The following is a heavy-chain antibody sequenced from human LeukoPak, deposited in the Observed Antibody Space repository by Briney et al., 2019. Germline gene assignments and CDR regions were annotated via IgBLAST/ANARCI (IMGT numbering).Heavy chain of an antibody. CDR1: GFTFSSYE. V-gene: IGHV3-48*03. J-gene: IGHJ4*02. Sequence: GGSLRLSCAASGFTFSSYEMNWVRQAPGKGLEWVSYISSSGSTIYYADSVRGRFTISRDNAKNSLYLQMNSLRAEDTAVYYCARGGGELQCFDYWGQGTLVTVSS. D-gene: IGHD1-7*01. CDR2: ISSSGSTI. CDR3: ARGGGELQCFDY.